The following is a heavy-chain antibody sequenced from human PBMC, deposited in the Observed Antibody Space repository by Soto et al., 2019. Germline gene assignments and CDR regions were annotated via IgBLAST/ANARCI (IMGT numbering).Heavy chain of an antibody. J-gene: IGHJ3*02. Sequence: RRLSCAASGFISRSYWMHWVRQVPGKGLVWVSRINGDGRSTSYADSVKGRFTISRDNAKNTLYLQMNSLRADDTAVYYCARAQYLADDAFDIWGQGPTVPV. CDR1: GFISRSYW. V-gene: IGHV3-74*01. CDR3: ARAQYLADDAFDI. CDR2: INGDGRST. D-gene: IGHD2-2*01.